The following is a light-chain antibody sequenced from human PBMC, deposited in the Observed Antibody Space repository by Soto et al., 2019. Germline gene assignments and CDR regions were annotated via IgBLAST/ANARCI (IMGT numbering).Light chain of an antibody. Sequence: EIVLTQSPATLSLSPGERATLSCRASQSVSSYLAWYQQKPGQAPRLLIYDASNRATGIPARFSGSESGTDFTLTISSLEPEDFAVYYCQQRGSWPWTFGQGTKVEIK. V-gene: IGKV3-11*01. CDR3: QQRGSWPWT. J-gene: IGKJ1*01. CDR1: QSVSSY. CDR2: DAS.